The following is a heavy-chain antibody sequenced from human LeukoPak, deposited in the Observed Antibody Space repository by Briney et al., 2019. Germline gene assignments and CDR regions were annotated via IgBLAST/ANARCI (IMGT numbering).Heavy chain of an antibody. CDR3: ARDKAPRYTYGLGH. CDR1: GYTFITYG. CDR2: ISPYDGST. J-gene: IGHJ4*02. D-gene: IGHD5-18*01. Sequence: ASGKVSCKASGYTFITYGINWVRQAPGQGLEWMGWISPYDGSTNFAQNLQGRVTMTTDTITSTAFMELRSLRFEDTALYYCARDKAPRYTYGLGHWGQGTLVTVSS. V-gene: IGHV1-18*01.